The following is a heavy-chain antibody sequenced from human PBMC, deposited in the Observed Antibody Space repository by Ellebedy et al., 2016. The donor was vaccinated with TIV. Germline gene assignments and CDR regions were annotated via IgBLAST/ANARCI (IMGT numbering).Heavy chain of an antibody. V-gene: IGHV3-7*03. CDR1: GITFSQYW. D-gene: IGHD6-19*01. Sequence: GESLKISCAASGITFSQYWMNWVRQAPGKGLEWLANINQDGTVPDCLDSLKGRFSISRDNAKNLLFLQMHSLRDDDTAMYYCAGGTGWIFDLWGRGTLVTVSS. CDR2: INQDGTVP. CDR3: AGGTGWIFDL. J-gene: IGHJ2*01.